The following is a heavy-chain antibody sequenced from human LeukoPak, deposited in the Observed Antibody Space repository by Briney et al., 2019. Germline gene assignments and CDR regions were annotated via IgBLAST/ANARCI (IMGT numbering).Heavy chain of an antibody. CDR1: GGSISSSSYY. CDR3: ARSYDFWSDYYYYMDV. V-gene: IGHV4-39*07. J-gene: IGHJ6*03. Sequence: SETLSLTCTVSGGSISSSSYYWGWIRQPPGKGLGWIGSIYYSGSTYYNPSLKSRVTISVDTSKNQFSLKLSSVTAADTAVYYCARSYDFWSDYYYYMDVWGKGTTVTVSS. D-gene: IGHD3-3*01. CDR2: IYYSGST.